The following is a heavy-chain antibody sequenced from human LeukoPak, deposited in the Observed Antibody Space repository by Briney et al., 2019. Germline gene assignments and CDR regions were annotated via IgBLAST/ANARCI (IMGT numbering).Heavy chain of an antibody. CDR2: ISGGGGST. D-gene: IGHD6-13*01. V-gene: IGHV3-23*01. J-gene: IGHJ4*02. Sequence: GGSLRLSCAASGFTFSTYAMNWVRQAPGKGLEWVSGISGGGGSTYYADSMKGRFTISRDNSKNTLYLQMNSLRGEDTAVYYCARDRGRSSSWYPFSAFDYWGQGTLVTVSS. CDR3: ARDRGRSSSWYPFSAFDY. CDR1: GFTFSTYA.